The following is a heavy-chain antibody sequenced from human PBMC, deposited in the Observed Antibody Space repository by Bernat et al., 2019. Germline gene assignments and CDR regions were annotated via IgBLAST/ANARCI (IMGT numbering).Heavy chain of an antibody. CDR3: AKEGLRFLEWPVDY. CDR1: GFTFSSYA. D-gene: IGHD3-3*01. J-gene: IGHJ4*02. V-gene: IGHV3-30*18. Sequence: QVQLVESGGGVVQPGRSLRLSCAASGFTFSSYAMHWVRQAPGKGLEWVAVISYDGSNKYYADSVKGRFTISRDNSKNTLYLQMNSLRAEDTAVYYCAKEGLRFLEWPVDYWGQGTLVTVSS. CDR2: ISYDGSNK.